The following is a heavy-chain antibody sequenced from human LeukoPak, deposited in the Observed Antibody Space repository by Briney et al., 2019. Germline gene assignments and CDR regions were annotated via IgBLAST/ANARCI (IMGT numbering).Heavy chain of an antibody. CDR2: IYYSGNS. V-gene: IGHV4-39*01. CDR3: ARLGGSCTNGVCYYYYYYGMDV. D-gene: IGHD2-8*01. J-gene: IGHJ6*02. CDR1: GGSISSSSYY. Sequence: PSETLSLTCTVSGGSISSSSYYWGWIRQPPGKGLEWIGSIYYSGNSYYNPSLKSRVTISVDTSKNQFSLKLSSVTAADTAVYHCARLGGSCTNGVCYYYYYYGMDVWGQGTTVTVSS.